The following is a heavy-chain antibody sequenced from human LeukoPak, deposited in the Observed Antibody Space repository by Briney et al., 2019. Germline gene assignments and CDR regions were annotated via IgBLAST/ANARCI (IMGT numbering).Heavy chain of an antibody. D-gene: IGHD3-10*01. CDR3: VKSGSYYNEPYYFDY. Sequence: PGGSLRLSCSASGFTFSRYAMHWVRQAPGKGLEYVSGISSNGGSTYYADSVKGRFTISSDNSKNTLYLQMSSLRAEDTAVYYCVKSGSYYNEPYYFDYWGQGTLVTVSS. V-gene: IGHV3-64D*06. CDR1: GFTFSRYA. CDR2: ISSNGGST. J-gene: IGHJ4*02.